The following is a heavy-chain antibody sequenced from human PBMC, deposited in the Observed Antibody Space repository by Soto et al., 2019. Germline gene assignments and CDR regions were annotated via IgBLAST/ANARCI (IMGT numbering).Heavy chain of an antibody. CDR1: GFSFNEAW. V-gene: IGHV3-15*07. CDR3: TTGSVEGI. D-gene: IGHD2-15*01. J-gene: IGHJ6*02. Sequence: EVQLVESAGGLVKPGGSLRLSCVASGFSFNEAWMNWVRQAPGEGLEWVGRINTSAGGGATDYAAPVQGRFTISRDDSKTALYLHMNSLRTEDTAIYYCTTGSVEGIWGQGTTVTVSS. CDR2: INTSAGGGAT.